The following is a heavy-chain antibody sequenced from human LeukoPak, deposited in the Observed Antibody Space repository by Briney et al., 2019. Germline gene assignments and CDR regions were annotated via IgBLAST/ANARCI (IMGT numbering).Heavy chain of an antibody. V-gene: IGHV3-11*01. D-gene: IGHD2-8*01. CDR3: ARSVEVLIPTSNHFFDY. Sequence: PGGSLRLSCAASGFTFSDYYMSWIRQAPGKGLEWVSYISSSGSTIYYADSVKGRFTISRDNAKNSLYLQVNSLRAEDTAVYYCARSVEVLIPTSNHFFDYWGQGTLVTVSS. CDR2: ISSSGSTI. J-gene: IGHJ4*02. CDR1: GFTFSDYY.